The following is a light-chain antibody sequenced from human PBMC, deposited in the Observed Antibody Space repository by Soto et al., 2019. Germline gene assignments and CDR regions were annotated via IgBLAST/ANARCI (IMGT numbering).Light chain of an antibody. CDR1: SSDVGGYNF. CDR2: DVT. J-gene: IGLJ1*01. CDR3: CSYVGSYTSYV. V-gene: IGLV2-11*01. Sequence: QSALTQPRSVSGSPGQSVTISCTGTSSDVGGYNFVSWYQQHPGKAPKFMIYDVTKRPSGVPDRFSGSKSGNTASLTISGLQAEDEAGYYCCSYVGSYTSYVFGTGTQLTVL.